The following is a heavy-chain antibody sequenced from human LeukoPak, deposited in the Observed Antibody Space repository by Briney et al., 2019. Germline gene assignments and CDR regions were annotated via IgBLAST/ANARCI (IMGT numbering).Heavy chain of an antibody. Sequence: SGGSLRLSCAASGFTFSSSWMSWIRQAPEKGLEWVANIKQDGSDKHYVDSVRGRFTISRDNAKNSLYLQMNSLRGEDTAIYYCGRGLGTGGAYWGQGTLVTVSS. CDR3: GRGLGTGGAY. J-gene: IGHJ4*02. CDR2: IKQDGSDK. CDR1: GFTFSSSW. V-gene: IGHV3-7*01. D-gene: IGHD1/OR15-1a*01.